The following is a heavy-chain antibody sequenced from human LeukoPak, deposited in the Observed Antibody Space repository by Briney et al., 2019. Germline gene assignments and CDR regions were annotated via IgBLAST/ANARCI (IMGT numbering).Heavy chain of an antibody. V-gene: IGHV3-23*01. CDR2: ISYSGGIT. CDR1: GFTFSSYA. Sequence: GGSLRLSCVVSGFTFSSYAMSWVRQAPGKGLEWVSAISYSGGITYYADSVKGRFTISRDNSNNTLYLQMNSLRAEDTAVYYCAKGTMDGGQYYYDSSGGQGTLVTVSS. CDR3: AKGTMDGGQYYYDSS. J-gene: IGHJ4*02. D-gene: IGHD3-22*01.